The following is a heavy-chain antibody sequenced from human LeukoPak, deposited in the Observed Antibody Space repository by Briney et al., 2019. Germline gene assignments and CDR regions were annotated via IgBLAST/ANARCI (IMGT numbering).Heavy chain of an antibody. J-gene: IGHJ4*02. Sequence: LEWVXXIKSKSAGGTIEYGAPVKGRFTISRDDSENMLYLQMSSLKTEDTAVYYCTTYDRSGYYSDYWGQGTLVTVSS. D-gene: IGHD3-22*01. CDR3: TTYDRSGYYSDY. V-gene: IGHV3-15*01. CDR2: IKSKSAGGTI.